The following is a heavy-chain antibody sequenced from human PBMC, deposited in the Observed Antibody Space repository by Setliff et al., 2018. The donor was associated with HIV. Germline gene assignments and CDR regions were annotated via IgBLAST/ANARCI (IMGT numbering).Heavy chain of an antibody. D-gene: IGHD3-10*01. Sequence: GSLRLSCAASGFTFSRYGMHWIRQAPGKGLEWVAFIWHDGSDKYYADSVKGRFTISRDNSKSTLYVQMNSLRAEDTAAYYCARDREESLWFGDLHYMDVWGKGTTVTVSS. CDR3: ARDREESLWFGDLHYMDV. CDR2: IWHDGSDK. J-gene: IGHJ6*03. CDR1: GFTFSRYG. V-gene: IGHV3-33*01.